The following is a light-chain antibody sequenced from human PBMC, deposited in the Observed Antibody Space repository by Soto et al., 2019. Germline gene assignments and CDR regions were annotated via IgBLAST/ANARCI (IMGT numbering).Light chain of an antibody. CDR3: QQRYNWPLT. J-gene: IGKJ1*01. V-gene: IGKV3-11*01. CDR2: DAS. CDR1: QSLSSS. Sequence: EIVLTQSPATLSLSPGVRANLSCRASQSLSSSLAWYQHKPGQAPRLLIYDASNRATGIPARFSGGGSGTDFTLTISSLEPEDFAVYYCQQRYNWPLTFGQGTKVEIK.